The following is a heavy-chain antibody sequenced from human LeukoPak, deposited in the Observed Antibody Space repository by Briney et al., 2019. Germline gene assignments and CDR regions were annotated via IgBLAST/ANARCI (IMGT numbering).Heavy chain of an antibody. V-gene: IGHV1-18*01. CDR1: GYTFTSYG. CDR3: ARAYGGCRSTSCYPYYYGMDV. D-gene: IGHD2-2*01. J-gene: IGHJ6*02. Sequence: ASVKVSCKASGYTFTSYGISWVRQAPGQGLEWMGWISAYNGNTNYAQKLQGRVTMTTDTSTSTAYMELRSLRSDDTAVYYCARAYGGCRSTSCYPYYYGMDVWGQGTTVTVSS. CDR2: ISAYNGNT.